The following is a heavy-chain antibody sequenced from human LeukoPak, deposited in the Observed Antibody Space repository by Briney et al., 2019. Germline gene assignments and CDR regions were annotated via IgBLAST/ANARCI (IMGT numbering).Heavy chain of an antibody. CDR3: ARGTTKGYYYDSSGYYTK. D-gene: IGHD3-22*01. V-gene: IGHV4-59*12. J-gene: IGHJ4*02. Sequence: SETLSLTCNVFGGSINSYYWGWFRQPPGKRLESIGYIYYSGRTTYNPSLKSRVTISVDTSTNQISLQLTSVTAADTAVYFCARGTTKGYYYDSSGYYTKWGQGTLVTVSS. CDR2: IYYSGRT. CDR1: GGSINSYY.